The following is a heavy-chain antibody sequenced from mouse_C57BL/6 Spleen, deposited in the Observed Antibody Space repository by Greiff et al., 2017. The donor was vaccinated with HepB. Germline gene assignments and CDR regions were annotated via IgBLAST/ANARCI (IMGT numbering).Heavy chain of an antibody. CDR2: IYPGDGDT. CDR3: AILFIAAVVDGD. V-gene: IGHV1-82*01. J-gene: IGHJ2*01. Sequence: QVQLQQSGPELVKPGASVKISCKASGYAFSSSWMHWVKQRPGKGLEWIGRIYPGDGDTNYNGKFKGKATLTADKSSSTAYMQLSSLTSEDSAVYYCAILFIAAVVDGDWGQGATLTVAS. D-gene: IGHD1-1*01. CDR1: GYAFSSSW.